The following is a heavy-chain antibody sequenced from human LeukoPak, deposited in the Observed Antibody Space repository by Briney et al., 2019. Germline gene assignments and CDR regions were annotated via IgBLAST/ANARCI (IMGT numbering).Heavy chain of an antibody. CDR1: GYTFTSYG. V-gene: IGHV1-18*01. CDR3: ARGYCSSTSCFVWEWFDP. Sequence: VASVKVSCKASGYTFTSYGISWVRQAPGQGLESMGRISAYNGNTNYAQKLQGRVTMTTYTFTSTAYMALRSLRSDDTAVYYCARGYCSSTSCFVWEWFDPWGQGTLVTVSS. J-gene: IGHJ5*02. D-gene: IGHD2-2*01. CDR2: ISAYNGNT.